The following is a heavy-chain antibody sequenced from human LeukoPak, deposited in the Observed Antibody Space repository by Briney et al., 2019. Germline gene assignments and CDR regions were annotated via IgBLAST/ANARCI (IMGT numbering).Heavy chain of an antibody. CDR3: ARVGAAAGTGFDY. J-gene: IGHJ4*02. V-gene: IGHV3-21*01. CDR2: ISSSSSYI. D-gene: IGHD6-13*01. CDR1: GFTFSSYS. Sequence: PGGSLRLSCAASGFTFSSYSMNWVRQAPGKGLEWVSSISSSSSYIYYADSVKGRFTISRDNAKNSLYLQMNSLRAEDTAVYYCARVGAAAGTGFDYWAREPWSPSPQ.